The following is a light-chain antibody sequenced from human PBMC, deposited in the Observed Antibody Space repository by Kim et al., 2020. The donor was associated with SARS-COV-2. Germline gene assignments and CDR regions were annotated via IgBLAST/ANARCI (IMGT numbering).Light chain of an antibody. V-gene: IGLV3-21*04. CDR2: YDS. CDR1: DIGSKR. CDR3: QLCDGTSDDYV. J-gene: IGLJ1*01. Sequence: APGKTSGLACGGTDIGSKRVHLYQQKPGQAPVLVIYYDSDRPSGSPERFSGSNSGDPATLTISRVEAGDETDYYCQLCDGTSDDYVFVSGTKVTVL.